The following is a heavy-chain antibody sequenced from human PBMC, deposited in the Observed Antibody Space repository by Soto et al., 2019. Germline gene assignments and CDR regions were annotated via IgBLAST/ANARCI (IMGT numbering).Heavy chain of an antibody. Sequence: QVTLKESGPVLVKPTETLTLTCTVSGFSLSNARMGVSWIRQPPGKALEWLAHIFSNDEKSYSTSLKSRLTISKDTSTSQVDLTMTNMDPVDTATYYCARIPFSEQQLDDGYWGQGTLVTVSS. CDR1: GFSLSNARMG. CDR3: ARIPFSEQQLDDGY. D-gene: IGHD6-13*01. V-gene: IGHV2-26*01. CDR2: IFSNDEK. J-gene: IGHJ4*02.